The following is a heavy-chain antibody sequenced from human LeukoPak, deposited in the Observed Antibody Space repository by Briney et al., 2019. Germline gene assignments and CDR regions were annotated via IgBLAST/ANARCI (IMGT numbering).Heavy chain of an antibody. CDR3: AKDLLSAFDI. Sequence: PGGSLRLSCAASGFTFSIYAMNWVRQAPGKGLEWVSVIGGSADSADYADSVKGRFTISRDDSKNTLYLQMISLRSEDTAVYYCAKDLLSAFDIWGQGTMVTVSS. V-gene: IGHV3-23*01. D-gene: IGHD2-21*01. CDR2: IGGSADSA. J-gene: IGHJ3*02. CDR1: GFTFSIYA.